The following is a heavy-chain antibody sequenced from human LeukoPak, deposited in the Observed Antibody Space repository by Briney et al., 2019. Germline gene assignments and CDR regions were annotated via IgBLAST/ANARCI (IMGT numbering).Heavy chain of an antibody. CDR3: ARPRGCGTSRCNNFDY. Sequence: GGSLRLSCAVSGFIFSDFSMSWVRQAPGKGLEWVAKVNEYGSEIFYVDSVKGRFTISRDNAKNSLYLQMNRLRAEDTAVYYCARPRGCGTSRCNNFDYWGQGTLVTVSS. J-gene: IGHJ4*02. V-gene: IGHV3-7*01. CDR1: GFIFSDFS. D-gene: IGHD2-21*01. CDR2: VNEYGSEI.